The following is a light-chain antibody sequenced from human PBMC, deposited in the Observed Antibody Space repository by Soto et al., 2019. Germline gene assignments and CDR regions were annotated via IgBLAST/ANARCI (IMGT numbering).Light chain of an antibody. J-gene: IGLJ1*01. V-gene: IGLV7-46*01. CDR1: TGAVTSGHY. Sequence: QAVVTQEPSLTVSPGGIVTITCGSSTGAVTSGHYPYWFQQKPGQAPRTLIYDTSNKHSWTPTRFSGSLLGGKAALSLSGAQPKDEAEYYCWLSYSGARRVFGTGTKVTV. CDR2: DTS. CDR3: WLSYSGARRV.